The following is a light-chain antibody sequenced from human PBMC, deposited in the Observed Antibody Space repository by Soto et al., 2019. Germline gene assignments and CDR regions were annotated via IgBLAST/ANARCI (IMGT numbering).Light chain of an antibody. CDR3: SSYTSSSFLVV. CDR2: DVS. V-gene: IGLV2-14*01. Sequence: QSALTQPASVSGSPGQSITISCTGTSSDVGGYNYVSWYQQHPGKAPKLMIYDVSNRPSGVSNRFSGSKSGNTASLTISGLQAEDEADYYCSSYTSSSFLVVFGGGTKLTVL. J-gene: IGLJ2*01. CDR1: SSDVGGYNY.